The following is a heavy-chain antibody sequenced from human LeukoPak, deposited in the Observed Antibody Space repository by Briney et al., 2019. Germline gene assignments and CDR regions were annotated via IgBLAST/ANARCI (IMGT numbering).Heavy chain of an antibody. V-gene: IGHV3-7*01. J-gene: IGHJ6*03. CDR2: IKQDGSEK. CDR3: AGDSDYYYYYYMDV. Sequence: GGSLRLSCAASGFTFSSYWMSWVRQAPGKGLEWVANIKQDGSEKYYVDSVKGRFTISRDNAKNSLYLQMNSLRAEDTAVYYCAGDSDYYYYYYMDVWGKGTTVTVSS. CDR1: GFTFSSYW.